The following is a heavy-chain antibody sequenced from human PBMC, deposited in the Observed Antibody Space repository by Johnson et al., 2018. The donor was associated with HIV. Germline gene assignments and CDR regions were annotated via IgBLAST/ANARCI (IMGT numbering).Heavy chain of an antibody. CDR3: ARGVGDGYNHSAFDI. V-gene: IGHV3-30*04. D-gene: IGHD5-24*01. CDR2: ISYDGSNK. Sequence: QVQLVESGGGVVQPGRSLRLSCAASGFTFSSYAMHWVRQAPGKGLEWVAVISYDGSNKYYADSVKGRFTISRDNSKNTMDLQMNSLRAEDTAVYDCARGVGDGYNHSAFDIWGQGTMVTVAS. CDR1: GFTFSSYA. J-gene: IGHJ3*02.